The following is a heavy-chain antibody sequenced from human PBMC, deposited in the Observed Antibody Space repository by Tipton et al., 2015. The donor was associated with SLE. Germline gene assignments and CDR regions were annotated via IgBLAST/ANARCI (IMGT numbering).Heavy chain of an antibody. CDR2: IYSSGTT. J-gene: IGHJ4*02. V-gene: IGHV4-61*02. Sequence: LRLSCTVSGGSVSSTNYYWSWIRQPAGRGLEWIGRIYSSGTTNYNPSLKSRLSISMDTSNNQFSLKLNSVTAADTAVYYCARGERSSMPDCWGQGTLVTVSS. CDR1: GGSVSSTNYY. D-gene: IGHD2-2*01. CDR3: ARGERSSMPDC.